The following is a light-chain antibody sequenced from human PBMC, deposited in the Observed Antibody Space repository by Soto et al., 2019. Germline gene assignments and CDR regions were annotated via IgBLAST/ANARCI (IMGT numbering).Light chain of an antibody. CDR3: QQYGTPPAT. Sequence: EIVLTQSPGTLSLSPGERATLSCRASQSVSSSYLAWYQQKPGQAPRLLIYAASSRATGIPDRFSGSASGTDFTPTISRRETKAFAVYYCQQYGTPPATFGGGTKVEIK. CDR1: QSVSSSY. V-gene: IGKV3-20*01. J-gene: IGKJ4*01. CDR2: AAS.